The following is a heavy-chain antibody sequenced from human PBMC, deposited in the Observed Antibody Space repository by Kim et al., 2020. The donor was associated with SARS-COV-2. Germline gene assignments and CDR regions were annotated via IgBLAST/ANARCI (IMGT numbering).Heavy chain of an antibody. V-gene: IGHV3-48*03. Sequence: GGSLRLSCAASGFTFSSYEMNWVRQAPGKGLEWVSYISGSGGAKYYPDSVKGRFTISRDNAKNSLYLQMNSLTAEDTAFYYCGKEDWSYGDSWGQGTLVTVSS. D-gene: IGHD4-17*01. J-gene: IGHJ4*02. CDR2: ISGSGGAK. CDR1: GFTFSSYE. CDR3: GKEDWSYGDS.